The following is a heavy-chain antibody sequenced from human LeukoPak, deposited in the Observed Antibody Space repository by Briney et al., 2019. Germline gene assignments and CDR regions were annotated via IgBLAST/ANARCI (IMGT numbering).Heavy chain of an antibody. J-gene: IGHJ4*02. CDR1: GGSISSGGYY. V-gene: IGHV4-61*08. CDR2: IYYSGST. CDR3: ARGRISSGWFAHFDY. D-gene: IGHD6-19*01. Sequence: PSETLSLTCTVSGGSISSGGYYWSWIRQHPGKSLEWIGYIYYSGSTNYNPSLKSRVTISVDTSKSQFSLKLSSVTAADTAVYYCARGRISSGWFAHFDYWGQGTLVTVSS.